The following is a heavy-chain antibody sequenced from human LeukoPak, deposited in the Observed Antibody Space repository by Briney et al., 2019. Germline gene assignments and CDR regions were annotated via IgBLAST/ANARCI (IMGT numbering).Heavy chain of an antibody. Sequence: PGGSLRLSCAASGFTFSSYAMSWVRQAPGKGLEWVSAISGSGGSTYYADSVKGRFTISRDNSENTLYQQMNSLRAEDTAVYYCAKDKGYAMIVVSDYWGQGTLVTVSS. D-gene: IGHD3-22*01. CDR1: GFTFSSYA. V-gene: IGHV3-23*01. CDR3: AKDKGYAMIVVSDY. J-gene: IGHJ4*02. CDR2: ISGSGGST.